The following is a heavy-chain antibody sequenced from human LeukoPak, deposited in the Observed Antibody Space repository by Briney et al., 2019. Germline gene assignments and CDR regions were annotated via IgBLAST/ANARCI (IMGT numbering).Heavy chain of an antibody. V-gene: IGHV7-4-1*02. CDR1: GYTFTSQA. Sequence: ASVKVSCKASGYTFTSQAMNWVRQAPGQGLEWMGWINTNTGNPTYAQGFTGRFVFSLDTSVSTAYLQISSLKAEDTAVYYCARDLPVGDYGDYFEAFDIWGQGTMVTVSS. J-gene: IGHJ3*02. D-gene: IGHD4-17*01. CDR2: INTNTGNP. CDR3: ARDLPVGDYGDYFEAFDI.